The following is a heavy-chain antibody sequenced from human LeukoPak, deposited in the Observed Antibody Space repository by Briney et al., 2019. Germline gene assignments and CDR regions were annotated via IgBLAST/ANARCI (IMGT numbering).Heavy chain of an antibody. V-gene: IGHV1-24*01. CDR3: ARDQCSSTSCYIGSYYYYYGMDV. D-gene: IGHD2-2*02. CDR1: GYTLTELS. J-gene: IGHJ6*02. Sequence: ASVKVSCKVSGYTLTELSMHWVRQAPGKGLEWMGGFDPEDGETIYAQKFQGRVTMTEDTSTDTAYMELSSLRSEDTAVYYCARDQCSSTSCYIGSYYYYYGMDVWGQGTTVTVSS. CDR2: FDPEDGET.